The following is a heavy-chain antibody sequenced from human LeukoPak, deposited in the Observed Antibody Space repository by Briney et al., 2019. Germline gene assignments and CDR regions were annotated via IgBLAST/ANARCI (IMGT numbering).Heavy chain of an antibody. V-gene: IGHV4-4*09. CDR2: NYNSGIT. J-gene: IGHJ5*02. Sequence: SETLSLTCTVSGGSVSSHFWSWIRQPPGKGLEWIGYNYNSGITNYNPSLKSRVTMSVDTSKNQFSLKLSSVTAADTAVYYCARLVAAAGSWFDPWGQGTLVTVSS. CDR3: ARLVAAAGSWFDP. D-gene: IGHD6-13*01. CDR1: GGSVSSHF.